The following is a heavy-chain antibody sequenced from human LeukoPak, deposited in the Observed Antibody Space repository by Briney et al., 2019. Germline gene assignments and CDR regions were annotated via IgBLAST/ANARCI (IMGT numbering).Heavy chain of an antibody. V-gene: IGHV3-48*04. Sequence: GGSLRLSCAASGFTFSSYSMNRVRQAPGKGLEWVSYVSSSGSTIYYADSVEGRFTVSRDNAKNSLYPQMNSLRAEDTAVYYCARAPSHYDILTGHFDYWGQGTLVTVSS. CDR3: ARAPSHYDILTGHFDY. CDR1: GFTFSSYS. D-gene: IGHD3-9*01. J-gene: IGHJ4*02. CDR2: VSSSGSTI.